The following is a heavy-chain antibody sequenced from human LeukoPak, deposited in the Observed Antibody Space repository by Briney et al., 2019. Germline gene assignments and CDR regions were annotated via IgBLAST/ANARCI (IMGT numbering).Heavy chain of an antibody. CDR1: GFTFTSYD. CDR3: AKTRITMVRGEID. Sequence: GGSLRLSCATSGFTFTSYDMSWVRQAPGKGLEWVSGISGIGSRTYYADSVQGRLTISRDNSKNTVYLQMNSLRAEDTAVYYCAKTRITMVRGEIDWGQGTLVTVSS. D-gene: IGHD3-10*01. CDR2: ISGIGSRT. J-gene: IGHJ4*02. V-gene: IGHV3-23*01.